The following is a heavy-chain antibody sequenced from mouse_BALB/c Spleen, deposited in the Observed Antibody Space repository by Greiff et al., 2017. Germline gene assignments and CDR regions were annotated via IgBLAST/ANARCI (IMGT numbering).Heavy chain of an antibody. CDR3: ARDEEGLRRSYAMDY. J-gene: IGHJ4*01. Sequence: EVKLQESGGGLVKPGGSLKLSCAASGFTFSSYAMSWVRQTPEKRLEWVASISSGGSTYYPDSVKGRFTISRDNARNILYLQMSSLRSEDTAMYYCARDEEGLRRSYAMDYWGQGTSVTVSS. V-gene: IGHV5-6-5*01. CDR2: ISSGGST. CDR1: GFTFSSYA. D-gene: IGHD2-4*01.